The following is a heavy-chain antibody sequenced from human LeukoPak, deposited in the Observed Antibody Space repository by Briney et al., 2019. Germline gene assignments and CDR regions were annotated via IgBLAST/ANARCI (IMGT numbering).Heavy chain of an antibody. J-gene: IGHJ3*02. CDR1: GFTFSGSA. D-gene: IGHD2-21*02. Sequence: GGSLGLSCAASGFTFSGSAMHWVRQASGKGLEWVGRIRSKANSYATAYAASVKGRFTISRDDSKNTAYLQMNSLKTEDTAVYYCTSSLAYCGGDSPLDAFDIWGQGTMVTVSS. CDR2: IRSKANSYAT. CDR3: TSSLAYCGGDSPLDAFDI. V-gene: IGHV3-73*01.